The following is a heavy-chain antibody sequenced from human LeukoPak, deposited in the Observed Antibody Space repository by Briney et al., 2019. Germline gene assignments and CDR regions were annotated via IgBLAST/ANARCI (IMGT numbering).Heavy chain of an antibody. CDR2: INHSGST. Sequence: SETLSLTCAVYGGSFSGYYWSWIRQPPGKGLEWIGEINHSGSTNYNPSLKSRVTISVDTSKNQFSLNLSSVTAADTAVYYCAAREVTRTFQHWGQGTLVTVSS. CDR3: AAREVTRTFQH. D-gene: IGHD2-21*02. J-gene: IGHJ1*01. V-gene: IGHV4-34*01. CDR1: GGSFSGYY.